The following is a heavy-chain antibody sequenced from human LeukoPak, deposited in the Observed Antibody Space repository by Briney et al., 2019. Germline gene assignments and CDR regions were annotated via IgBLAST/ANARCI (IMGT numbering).Heavy chain of an antibody. J-gene: IGHJ4*02. V-gene: IGHV1-18*01. CDR2: ISAYNGNT. Sequence: ASVKLSCKPSGYTFTSYGISWVRQAPGQGLEWMGWISAYNGNTNYAQKLQGRVTMTTDTSTSTAYMQLRSLRSDDTAVYYCARQGACKLEPGEYFDYRGQGTLVTVSS. CDR1: GYTFTSYG. D-gene: IGHD1-1*01. CDR3: ARQGACKLEPGEYFDY.